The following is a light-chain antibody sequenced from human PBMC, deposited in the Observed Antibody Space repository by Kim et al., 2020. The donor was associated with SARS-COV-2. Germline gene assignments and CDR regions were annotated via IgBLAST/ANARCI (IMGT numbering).Light chain of an antibody. CDR3: SQRSHWPA. Sequence: EIVLTQSPATLSLSPGERATLSCRASQSISSYLVWYQQKPGQAPRLLIYDVSKRATGIPARFSGSGSGTDFTLTISSLEPEDFAVYYCSQRSHWPAFGQGTKVEIK. V-gene: IGKV3-11*01. J-gene: IGKJ1*01. CDR1: QSISSY. CDR2: DVS.